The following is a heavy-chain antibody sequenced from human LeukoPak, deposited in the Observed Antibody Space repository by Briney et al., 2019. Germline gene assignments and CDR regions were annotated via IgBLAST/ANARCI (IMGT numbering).Heavy chain of an antibody. Sequence: PGGSLRLSCAASGFTFSSYSMTWVRQAPGKGLEWVSSISSSGNYIYSADSVKGRFTISRDNSKNTLYLQMSSLRAEDTAVYYCAKSERKTTVTSYDYWGQGTLVTVSS. CDR1: GFTFSSYS. CDR3: AKSERKTTVTSYDY. V-gene: IGHV3-21*04. D-gene: IGHD4-11*01. J-gene: IGHJ4*02. CDR2: ISSSGNYI.